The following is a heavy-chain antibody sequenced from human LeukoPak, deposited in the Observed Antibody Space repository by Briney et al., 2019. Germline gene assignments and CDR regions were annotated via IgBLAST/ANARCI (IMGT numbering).Heavy chain of an antibody. CDR3: TTENWGSTS. CDR2: ISYDGSNK. CDR1: GFTFSSYA. J-gene: IGHJ5*02. D-gene: IGHD7-27*01. V-gene: IGHV3-30-3*01. Sequence: GRSLRLSCAASGFTFSSYAMHWVRQAPGKGLEWVAVISYDGSNKYYADSVKGRFTISRDNSKNTLYLQMNSLKTEDTALYYCTTENWGSTSWGQGTRVTVSS.